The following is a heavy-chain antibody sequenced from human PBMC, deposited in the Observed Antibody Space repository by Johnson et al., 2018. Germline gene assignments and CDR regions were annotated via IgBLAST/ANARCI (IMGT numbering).Heavy chain of an antibody. Sequence: QVQLVQSGAEVKKPGSSXKVSCKASGDTFSTYVISWVRQAPGQGLEWMGGIIPIFDTPNYALKFQGRVPITADEVTRTAYMELSSLGTDDTAVYYCARGGDDGDYYFDSWGQGTLVTVSS. CDR2: IIPIFDTP. D-gene: IGHD4-17*01. V-gene: IGHV1-69*12. CDR3: ARGGDDGDYYFDS. CDR1: GDTFSTYV. J-gene: IGHJ4*02.